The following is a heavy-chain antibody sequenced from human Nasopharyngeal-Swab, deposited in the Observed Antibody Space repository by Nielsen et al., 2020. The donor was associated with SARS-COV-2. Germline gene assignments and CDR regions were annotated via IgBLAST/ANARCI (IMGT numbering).Heavy chain of an antibody. Sequence: SETLSLTCTVSGGSISSSGNYWSWIRQPPGKGLEWLGSIDYSGTTYYNPSLKSRVSLSVDTSENQFSLKLSSVTAADTAVYYCARRTTFDYWGQGTLVTVSS. J-gene: IGHJ4*02. V-gene: IGHV4-39*07. CDR1: GGSISSSGNY. CDR2: IDYSGTT. CDR3: ARRTTFDY. D-gene: IGHD1-1*01.